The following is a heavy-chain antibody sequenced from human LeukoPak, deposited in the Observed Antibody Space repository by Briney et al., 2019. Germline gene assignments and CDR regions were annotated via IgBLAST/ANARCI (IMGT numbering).Heavy chain of an antibody. CDR2: IISNSSTI. CDR3: ATAFYYYDSSGTY. Sequence: PGGSLRLSCAASGFTFSSYSMNWVRQAPGKGLEWISYIISNSSTIYYADSVKGRFTISRDNAKNSLYLQMNSLRAEDTAVYYCATAFYYYDSSGTYWGQGTLVTVSS. V-gene: IGHV3-48*04. CDR1: GFTFSSYS. D-gene: IGHD3-22*01. J-gene: IGHJ4*02.